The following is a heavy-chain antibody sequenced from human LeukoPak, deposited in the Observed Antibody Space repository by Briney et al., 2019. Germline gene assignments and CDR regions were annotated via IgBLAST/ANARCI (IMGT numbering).Heavy chain of an antibody. V-gene: IGHV5-51*01. CDR3: ARHEHFDY. CDR2: IYPADSDTDT. J-gene: IGHJ4*02. CDR1: GYSVTSHW. Sequence: GESLKISCKGSGYSVTSHWIGWVRQMPGKGLEWMGIIYPADSDTDTRYSPSFQGHVTISADKSISTAYLQWSSLKASDTAMYYCARHEHFDYWGQGTLVTVSS.